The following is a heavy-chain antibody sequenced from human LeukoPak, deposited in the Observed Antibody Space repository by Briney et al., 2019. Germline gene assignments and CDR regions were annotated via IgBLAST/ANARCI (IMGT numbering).Heavy chain of an antibody. CDR3: AREEAYCSSTSCQLGFDP. Sequence: ASVKVSCKASGYTFTGYYMHWVRQAPGQGLEWMGWINPNSGGTNYAQKFQGRVTMTRDTSISTAYMELSRLRSDDTAVYYCAREEAYCSSTSCQLGFDPWGQGTLVTVSS. CDR1: GYTFTGYY. V-gene: IGHV1-2*02. CDR2: INPNSGGT. J-gene: IGHJ5*02. D-gene: IGHD2-2*01.